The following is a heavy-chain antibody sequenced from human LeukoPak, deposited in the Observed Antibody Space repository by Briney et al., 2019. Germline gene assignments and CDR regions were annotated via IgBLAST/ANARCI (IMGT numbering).Heavy chain of an antibody. Sequence: GGSLRLSCAASGFTFSSYAMHWVRQAPGKGLEWVAVISYDGSNKYYADSVKGRFTISRDNAKNSLYLQMNSLRAEDTAVYYCARDKGDWGDYFDYWGQGTLVTVSS. V-gene: IGHV3-30-3*01. CDR2: ISYDGSNK. CDR3: ARDKGDWGDYFDY. CDR1: GFTFSSYA. D-gene: IGHD7-27*01. J-gene: IGHJ4*02.